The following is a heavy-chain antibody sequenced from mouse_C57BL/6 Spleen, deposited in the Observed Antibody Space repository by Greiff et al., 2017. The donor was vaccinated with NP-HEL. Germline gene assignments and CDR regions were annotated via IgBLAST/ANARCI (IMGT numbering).Heavy chain of an antibody. J-gene: IGHJ4*01. Sequence: QVQLQQSGAELVRPGTSVKMSCKASGYTFTNYWIGWAKQRPGHGLEWIGDIYPGGGYTNYNEKFKGKATLTADKSSSTAYMQFSSLTSEDSALYYCARGGDYDAMDYWGQGTSVTVSS. CDR1: GYTFTNYW. CDR3: ARGGDYDAMDY. CDR2: IYPGGGYT. V-gene: IGHV1-63*01.